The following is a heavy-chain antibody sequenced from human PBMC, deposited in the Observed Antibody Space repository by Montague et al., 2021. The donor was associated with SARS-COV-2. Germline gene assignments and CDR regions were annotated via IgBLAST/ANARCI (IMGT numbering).Heavy chain of an antibody. D-gene: IGHD3-9*01. CDR1: GFTFSSYA. CDR3: ARDHTYFDSGGFLDY. V-gene: IGHV3-30-3*01. CDR2: ISYDGSNK. J-gene: IGHJ4*02. Sequence: SLRLSCAASGFTFSSYAMHWVRQAPGKGLEWVAVISYDGSNKYYADSVKGRFTISRDNSKNTLYLQMNSLRAEDTAVYYCARDHTYFDSGGFLDYWGQGTLVTVSS.